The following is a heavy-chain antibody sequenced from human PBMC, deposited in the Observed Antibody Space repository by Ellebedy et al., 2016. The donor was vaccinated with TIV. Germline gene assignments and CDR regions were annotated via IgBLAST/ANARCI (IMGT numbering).Heavy chain of an antibody. D-gene: IGHD3-3*01. CDR3: ARDRRRIVRFLEWFGDRYYGMDV. Sequence: AASVKVSCKASGYTFTTFPMHWVRQAPGQRLEWMGWINAANGNTKYSQIFQGRVSITRDTSTSTAYMELRSLRSDDTAVYYCARDRRRIVRFLEWFGDRYYGMDVWGQGTTVTVSS. V-gene: IGHV1-3*01. CDR1: GYTFTTFP. CDR2: INAANGNT. J-gene: IGHJ6*02.